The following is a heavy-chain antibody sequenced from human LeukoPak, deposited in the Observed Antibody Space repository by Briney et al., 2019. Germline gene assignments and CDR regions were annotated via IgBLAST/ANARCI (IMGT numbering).Heavy chain of an antibody. V-gene: IGHV3-23*01. CDR3: ARLITMIVVVITDSFDY. CDR2: ISGSGGST. J-gene: IGHJ4*02. CDR1: GFTFSSYA. Sequence: GALRLSCAASGFTFSSYAMSWVRQAPGKGLEWVSAISGSGGSTYYADSVKGRFTISRDNSKNTLYLQMSSLRAEDTAVYYCARLITMIVVVITDSFDYWGQGTLVTVSS. D-gene: IGHD3-22*01.